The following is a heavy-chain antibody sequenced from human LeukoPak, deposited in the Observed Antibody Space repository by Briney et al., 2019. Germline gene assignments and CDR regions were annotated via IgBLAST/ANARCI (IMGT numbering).Heavy chain of an antibody. V-gene: IGHV3-30-3*01. CDR1: GFTFSSYA. D-gene: IGHD1-26*01. CDR2: ISYDGSNK. Sequence: GGSLRLSCAASGFTFSSYAMHWVRQAPGKGLEWVAVISYDGSNKYYADCVKGRFTISRENSKNTLYLQMNSLRAEDTAVYYCARDHATIPPLLFYYGMDVWGQGTTVTVSS. J-gene: IGHJ6*02. CDR3: ARDHATIPPLLFYYGMDV.